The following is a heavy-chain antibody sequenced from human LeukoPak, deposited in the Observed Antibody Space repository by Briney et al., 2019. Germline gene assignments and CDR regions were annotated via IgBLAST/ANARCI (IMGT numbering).Heavy chain of an antibody. D-gene: IGHD6-19*01. J-gene: IGHJ3*02. Sequence: GASVKVSCKASGYTFTSYYMHWVRQAPGQGLEWMGIINPSGGSTSYAQKFQGRVTMTRDTSTSTVYTELSSLRSEDTAVYYCARDSPQSRLVRAFDIWGQGTMVTVSS. CDR3: ARDSPQSRLVRAFDI. CDR1: GYTFTSYY. CDR2: INPSGGST. V-gene: IGHV1-46*01.